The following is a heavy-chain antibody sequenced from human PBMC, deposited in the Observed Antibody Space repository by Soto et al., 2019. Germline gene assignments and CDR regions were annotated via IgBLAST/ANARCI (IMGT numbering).Heavy chain of an antibody. V-gene: IGHV1-18*01. CDR1: GYTFTSYG. CDR3: ARDLGGSYYAPVDY. CDR2: ISAYNGNT. Sequence: QVQLVQSGAEVKKPGASVKVSCKASGYTFTSYGISWVRQAPGQGLEWMGWISAYNGNTKYAQKLQGRVTTTTDTSASTAYLELRSLRSDDTAVYYCARDLGGSYYAPVDYWGQGTLVTVSS. D-gene: IGHD1-26*01. J-gene: IGHJ4*02.